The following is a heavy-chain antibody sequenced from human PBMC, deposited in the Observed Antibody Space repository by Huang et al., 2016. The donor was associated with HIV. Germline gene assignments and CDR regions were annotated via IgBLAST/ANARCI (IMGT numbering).Heavy chain of an antibody. D-gene: IGHD3-10*01. J-gene: IGHJ5*02. V-gene: IGHV4-34*02. Sequence: QVHLQQWGAGLLKSAETLCLTCAVYGGSLSGYYWSWLRQTPGKGLEWIGEINHLGSPNYNPSLKSRVSISMDGSKKQFSLKLRSISDADTAVYFCARDATKNPRGWFDPWGQGTLVTVSS. CDR3: ARDATKNPRGWFDP. CDR1: GGSLSGYY. CDR2: INHLGSP.